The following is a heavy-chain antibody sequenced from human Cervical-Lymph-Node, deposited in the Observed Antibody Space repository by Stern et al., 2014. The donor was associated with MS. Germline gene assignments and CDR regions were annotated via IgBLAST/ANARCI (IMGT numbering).Heavy chain of an antibody. J-gene: IGHJ3*02. D-gene: IGHD4-17*01. Sequence: QLQLQESGSGLVKPSQTLSLTCAVSGGSISSGGYSWSWIRQPPGKGLEWIGYIYHSGSTYYNPSLKSRVTLSVDRCPEQFSLKLSSVTAADTAAYYCARSSTVTPNAFDIWGQGTMVTVSS. V-gene: IGHV4-30-2*01. CDR2: IYHSGST. CDR3: ARSSTVTPNAFDI. CDR1: GGSISSGGYS.